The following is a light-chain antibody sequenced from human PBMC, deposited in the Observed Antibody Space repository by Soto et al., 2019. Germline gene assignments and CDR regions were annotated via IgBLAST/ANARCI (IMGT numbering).Light chain of an antibody. Sequence: QSVLTQPPSVSGAPGQRVTISCTGSSSNIGAGFDVHWYHQIAGTAPKLMIYEVNKRPSGVPDRFSGSKSGNTASLTVSGLQAEDEADYYCSSYAGSSNVFGTGTKVTVL. CDR2: EVN. CDR3: SSYAGSSNV. CDR1: SSNIGAGFD. V-gene: IGLV1-40*01. J-gene: IGLJ1*01.